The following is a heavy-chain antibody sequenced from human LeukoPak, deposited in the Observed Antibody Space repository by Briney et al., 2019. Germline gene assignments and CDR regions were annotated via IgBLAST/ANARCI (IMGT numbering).Heavy chain of an antibody. CDR1: GFPVSINY. CDR2: IYSGGST. V-gene: IGHV3-66*01. D-gene: IGHD1-26*01. J-gene: IGHJ6*02. Sequence: GGSLRLSCGASGFPVSINYMIWVRQAPGKGLEWVSVIYSGGSTFYADSVKGRFTISRDNSKNTLYLQMNSLRAEDTAVYYCAGDSSVPLVGATFYYYYGMDVWGQGTTVTVSS. CDR3: AGDSSVPLVGATFYYYYGMDV.